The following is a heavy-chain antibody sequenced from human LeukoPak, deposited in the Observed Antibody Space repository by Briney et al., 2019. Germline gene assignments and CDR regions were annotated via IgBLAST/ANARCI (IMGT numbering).Heavy chain of an antibody. CDR3: TKDPNGDYVGAFAP. J-gene: IGHJ5*02. Sequence: GGSLRLSCAASGFTFSAFAMTWVRQAPGKGLEWVSSITGNHHSRYNTDSVQGRFTISRDNSKNTLYLQMNSLGADDTAIYYCTKDPNGDYVGAFAPWGQGTLVTVSS. V-gene: IGHV3-23*01. D-gene: IGHD4-17*01. CDR2: ITGNHHSR. CDR1: GFTFSAFA.